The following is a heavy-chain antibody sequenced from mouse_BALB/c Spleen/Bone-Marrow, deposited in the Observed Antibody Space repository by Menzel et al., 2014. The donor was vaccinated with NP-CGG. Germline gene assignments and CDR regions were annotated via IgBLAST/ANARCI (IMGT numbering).Heavy chain of an antibody. CDR2: INPDSSTI. CDR3: ARQGYYGYSDY. V-gene: IGHV4-1*02. CDR1: RFDFSRYW. J-gene: IGHJ2*01. Sequence: EVKLVESGGGLVQPGGSLKLSCAASRFDFSRYWMSWVRQAPWKGLEWIGEINPDSSTINYTPSLKDKFIISRDNAKNTLYLQMSKVRSEDTALYYCARQGYYGYSDYWGQGITLTVSS. D-gene: IGHD1-2*01.